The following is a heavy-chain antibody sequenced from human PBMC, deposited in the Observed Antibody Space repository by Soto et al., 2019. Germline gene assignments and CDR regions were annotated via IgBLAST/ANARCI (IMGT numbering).Heavy chain of an antibody. CDR1: GYSFTSYG. V-gene: IGHV1-3*01. CDR3: ARAGYTSNWDSYFDH. D-gene: IGHD1-7*01. J-gene: IGHJ4*02. Sequence: QVQLVQSGAEVKKPGASVKVSCKTSGYSFTSYGIHWVRQAPGQGLEWMGWINVGDGKTRYSQMFQGRVTITRGTSATTAYMELSSLRFEDKAVYYCARAGYTSNWDSYFDHWGQGTLVTVSS. CDR2: INVGDGKT.